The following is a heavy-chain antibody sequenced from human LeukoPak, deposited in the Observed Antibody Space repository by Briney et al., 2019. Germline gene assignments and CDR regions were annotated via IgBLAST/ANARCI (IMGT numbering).Heavy chain of an antibody. CDR3: ARDNGGWFDT. Sequence: GGSLRLSCVASEFIFSDYWMSWVRQAPGKGLEWVANIKQGGREEKYVSSVKGRFAISRDDAKSTLYLQMDSLSGDDTAVYYCARDNGGWFDTWGRGTLVAVSS. D-gene: IGHD3-10*01. V-gene: IGHV3-7*03. CDR1: EFIFSDYW. CDR2: IKQGGREE. J-gene: IGHJ5*02.